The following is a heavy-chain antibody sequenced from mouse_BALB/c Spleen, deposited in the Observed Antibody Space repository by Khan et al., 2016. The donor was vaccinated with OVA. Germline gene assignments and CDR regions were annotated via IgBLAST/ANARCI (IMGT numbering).Heavy chain of an antibody. Sequence: VQLQQSGAELVKPGASVKLSCTASGFNIKDTYMHWVKQRPEQGLEWIGRIAPANGNKKYDQKFQGKATITADTYAKTAYLQLSSLTSEDTAFYYCARINAWGQGTTLTVSS. CDR1: GFNIKDTY. CDR2: IAPANGNK. CDR3: ARINA. V-gene: IGHV14-3*02. J-gene: IGHJ2*01.